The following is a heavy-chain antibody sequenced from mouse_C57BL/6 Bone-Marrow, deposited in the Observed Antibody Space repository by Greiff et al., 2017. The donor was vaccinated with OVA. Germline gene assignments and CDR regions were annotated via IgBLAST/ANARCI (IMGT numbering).Heavy chain of an antibody. CDR1: GFTFSDFY. J-gene: IGHJ1*03. V-gene: IGHV7-1*01. CDR3: ARDDYYWYVDV. CDR2: SRNKANDYTT. Sequence: EVQVVESGGGLVQSGRSLRLSCAPSGFTFSDFYMEWVRQAPGKGLEWIAASRNKANDYTTEYSASVKGRFIVSRDTSQSILYLQMNALRAEDTAIYYCARDDYYWYVDVWGTGTTVTVSS.